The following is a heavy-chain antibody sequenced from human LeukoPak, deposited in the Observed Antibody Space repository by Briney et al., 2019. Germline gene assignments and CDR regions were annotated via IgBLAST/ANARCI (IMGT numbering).Heavy chain of an antibody. V-gene: IGHV4-59*01. CDR3: ARAAKSLAFDT. CDR2: IYYSGST. CDR1: GGSISSYY. J-gene: IGHJ3*02. Sequence: MSSETLSLTCTVSGGSISSYYWSWIRQPPGKGLEWIEYIYYSGSTNYNPSLKSRVTISVDTSKNQFSLKLSSVTAADTAVYYCARAAKSLAFDTWGQGTMVTVSS.